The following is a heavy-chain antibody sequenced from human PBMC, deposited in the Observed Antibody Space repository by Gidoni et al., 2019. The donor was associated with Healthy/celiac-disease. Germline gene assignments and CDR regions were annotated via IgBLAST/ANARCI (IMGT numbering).Heavy chain of an antibody. CDR1: GGTFSSYA. V-gene: IGHV1-69*01. D-gene: IGHD5-12*01. CDR2: NIHIFGTA. CDR3: ARDREGYKPYYDYGMDV. Sequence: QVQLVQSGAEVTKPGSSVKVSCKASGGTFSSYASSWVRQAAGQGLEWMGGNIHIFGTANYEKKYQGRVTITADEDTSTAYMELSSLRSEDTAVYYCARDREGYKPYYDYGMDVWGQGTTVTVSS. J-gene: IGHJ6*02.